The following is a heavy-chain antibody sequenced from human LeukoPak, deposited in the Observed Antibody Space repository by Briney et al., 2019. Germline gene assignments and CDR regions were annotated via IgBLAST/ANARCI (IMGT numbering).Heavy chain of an antibody. CDR1: GFTFSSYA. Sequence: PGGSLRLSCAASGFTFSSYAMHWVRQAPGKGLEWVAVISYDGSNKYYADSVKGRFTISRDNSKNTLYLQMNSLRAEDTAVYYCARDRVPGRRIQLWYDYWGQGTLVTVSS. D-gene: IGHD5-18*01. V-gene: IGHV3-30*01. J-gene: IGHJ4*02. CDR3: ARDRVPGRRIQLWYDY. CDR2: ISYDGSNK.